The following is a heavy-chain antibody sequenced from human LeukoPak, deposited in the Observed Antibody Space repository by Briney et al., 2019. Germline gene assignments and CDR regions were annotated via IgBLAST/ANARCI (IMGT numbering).Heavy chain of an antibody. J-gene: IGHJ4*02. D-gene: IGHD5-18*01. CDR2: TSHSGST. V-gene: IGHV4-39*01. CDR1: GGSISSSNYY. CDR3: ASPGGYSYGHFGY. Sequence: SETLSLTCTVSGGSISSSNYYWGWIRQPPGKGLEWIGSTSHSGSTYYNPSLKSRVTISVDTSKNQFSLKLSSVTAADTAVYYCASPGGYSYGHFGYWGQGTLVTVSS.